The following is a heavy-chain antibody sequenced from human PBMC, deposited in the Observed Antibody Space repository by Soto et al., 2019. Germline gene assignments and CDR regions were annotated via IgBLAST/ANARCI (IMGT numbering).Heavy chain of an antibody. J-gene: IGHJ4*02. D-gene: IGHD5-18*01. Sequence: GGSLRLSCVAAGFTFTDYYMTWIRQAPGKGLEWVATISFGGGNTYYADSLEGRFTISRDNSKNTLFLQMNSLRVEYTAFYYCAIARGSTYGFFDYWGQGTLVTVSS. CDR2: ISFGGGNT. V-gene: IGHV3-23*01. CDR1: GFTFTDYY. CDR3: AIARGSTYGFFDY.